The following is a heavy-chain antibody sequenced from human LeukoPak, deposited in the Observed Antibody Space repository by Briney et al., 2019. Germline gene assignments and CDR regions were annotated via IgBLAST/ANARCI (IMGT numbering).Heavy chain of an antibody. CDR2: TNHSGST. Sequence: PSETLSLTCAVYGGSFSGYYWSWIRQPPGKGLEWIGETNHSGSTNYNPSLKSRVTISVDTSKNQFSLKLSSVTAADTAVYYCARHSSGNTYWGQGTLVTVSS. J-gene: IGHJ4*02. CDR1: GGSFSGYY. D-gene: IGHD3-10*01. V-gene: IGHV4-34*01. CDR3: ARHSSGNTY.